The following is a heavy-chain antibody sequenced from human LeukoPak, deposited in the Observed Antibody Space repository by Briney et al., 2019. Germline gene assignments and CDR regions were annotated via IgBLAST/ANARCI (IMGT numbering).Heavy chain of an antibody. CDR1: GYTLTELS. D-gene: IGHD1-26*01. CDR2: FDPEDGET. CDR3: ATDLDGVGAPDY. V-gene: IGHV1-24*01. J-gene: IGHJ4*02. Sequence: ASVKVSCKVSGYTLTELSMHWVRQAPGKGLEWMGGFDPEDGETIYAQKFQGRVTMTEDTSTDTAYMELSSLRSEDTAVYYCATDLDGVGAPDYWGQGTLVTVSS.